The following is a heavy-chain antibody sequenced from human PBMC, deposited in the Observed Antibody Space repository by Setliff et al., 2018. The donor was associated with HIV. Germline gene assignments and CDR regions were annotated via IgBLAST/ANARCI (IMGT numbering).Heavy chain of an antibody. CDR2: TYPTGST. J-gene: IGHJ4*02. CDR3: ARIRGSGVDY. CDR1: GGSISSYY. V-gene: IGHV4-59*04. Sequence: SSETLSLTCTVSGGSISSYYWSWIRQSPGKGLEWIGNTYPTGSTYYNPSLKSRLTMSIDRSRNQFSLKLSSVTAPDTAVYYCARIRGSGVDYWGQGTQVTVSS. D-gene: IGHD3-10*01.